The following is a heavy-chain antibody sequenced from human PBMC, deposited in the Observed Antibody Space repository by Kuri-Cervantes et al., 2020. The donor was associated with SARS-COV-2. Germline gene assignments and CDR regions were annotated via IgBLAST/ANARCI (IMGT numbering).Heavy chain of an antibody. J-gene: IGHJ3*02. CDR3: ARDADSSSWYPGAFDI. Sequence: ASVKVSCKASGYTFTGYYMYWVRQAPGQGLEWMGRINPNSGGTNYAQKFQGRVTMTRDTSIRTAYMELSRLRSDDTAVYYCARDADSSSWYPGAFDIWGQGTMVTVSS. D-gene: IGHD6-13*01. CDR1: GYTFTGYY. CDR2: INPNSGGT. V-gene: IGHV1-2*06.